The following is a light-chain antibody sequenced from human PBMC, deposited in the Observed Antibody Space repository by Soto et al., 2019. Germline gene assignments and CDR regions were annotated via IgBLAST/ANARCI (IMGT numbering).Light chain of an antibody. V-gene: IGLV2-11*01. Sequence: QSALTQPRSVPGSPGQSVPISCTGTSSDVGGYNYVSWYQQHPGKAPKLMIYDVSKRPSGVPDRFSGSKSGNTASLTISGLQAEDEADYYCCSYAGSYTLRVFGGGTKLTVL. CDR1: SSDVGGYNY. J-gene: IGLJ2*01. CDR3: CSYAGSYTLRV. CDR2: DVS.